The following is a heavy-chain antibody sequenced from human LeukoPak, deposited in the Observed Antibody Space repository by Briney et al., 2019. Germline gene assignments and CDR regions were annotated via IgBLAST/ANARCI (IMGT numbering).Heavy chain of an antibody. CDR1: GGSFSGYY. J-gene: IGHJ5*02. D-gene: IGHD2-2*01. Sequence: SETLSLTCAVYGGSFSGYYWSWIRQPPGKGLEWIGEINHSGSTIYNPSLKSRVTISVDTSKNQFSLKLSSVTAADTAVYYCARAPIVVVPAAGTGWFDPWGQGTLVTVSS. CDR2: INHSGST. V-gene: IGHV4-34*01. CDR3: ARAPIVVVPAAGTGWFDP.